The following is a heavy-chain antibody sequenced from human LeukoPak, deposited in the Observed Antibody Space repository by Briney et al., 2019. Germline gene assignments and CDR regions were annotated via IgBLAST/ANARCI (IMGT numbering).Heavy chain of an antibody. Sequence: SETLSLTCAVYGGSFSGYYWSWIRQPPGKGLEWIGEINHSGSTNYNPSLKSRVTISVDTSENQFSLKLSSVTAADTAVYYCVRHLESPYSGTYAYWGQGTLVTVSS. J-gene: IGHJ4*02. CDR3: VRHLESPYSGTYAY. D-gene: IGHD1-26*01. CDR2: INHSGST. V-gene: IGHV4-34*01. CDR1: GGSFSGYY.